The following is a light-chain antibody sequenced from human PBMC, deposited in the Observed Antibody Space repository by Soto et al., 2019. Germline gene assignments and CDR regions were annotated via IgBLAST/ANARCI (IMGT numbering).Light chain of an antibody. CDR2: GAS. V-gene: IGKV3-20*01. CDR1: QSVSSTY. J-gene: IGKJ4*01. Sequence: EIVLTQSPGTLSLSPGEGATLSCRARQSVSSTYLAWYQQKPGQAPRLLIYGASSRATGIPDRFSGSGSGTDFTLSISRLEPEDSAVYYCQQYSRSPLTFDGGTKVEIK. CDR3: QQYSRSPLT.